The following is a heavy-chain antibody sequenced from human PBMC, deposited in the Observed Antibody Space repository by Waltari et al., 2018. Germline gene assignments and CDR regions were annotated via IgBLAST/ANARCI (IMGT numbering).Heavy chain of an antibody. CDR3: ARVKGYSSNWYYFDY. CDR1: GYTFTSYA. Sequence: VQLVQSGAEGKRPGASLKVSCKASGYTFTSYALHWVRQVPGHGLDWMGWINAGRGDTKYSQKFQARVTITRDTSASTAYMELSSLTSEDTAVYYCARVKGYSSNWYYFDYWGQGTLVTVSA. J-gene: IGHJ4*02. D-gene: IGHD6-13*01. CDR2: INAGRGDT. V-gene: IGHV1-3*01.